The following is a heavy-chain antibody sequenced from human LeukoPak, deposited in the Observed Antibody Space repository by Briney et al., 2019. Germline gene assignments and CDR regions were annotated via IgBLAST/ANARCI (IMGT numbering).Heavy chain of an antibody. CDR1: GFTFGDYA. J-gene: IGHJ1*01. CDR3: TRDVVPGYCSGGSCYSFQH. V-gene: IGHV3-49*03. D-gene: IGHD2-15*01. CDR2: IRSKAYGGTT. Sequence: GGSLRLSRTASGFTFGDYAMSWFRQAPGKGLEWVGFIRSKAYGGTTEYAVSVKGRFTISRDDSKSIAYLQMNSLKTEDTAVYYCTRDVVPGYCSGGSCYSFQHWGQGTLVTVSS.